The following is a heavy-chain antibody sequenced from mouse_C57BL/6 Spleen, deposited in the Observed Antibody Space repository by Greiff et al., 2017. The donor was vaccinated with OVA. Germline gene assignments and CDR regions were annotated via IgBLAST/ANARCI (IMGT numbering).Heavy chain of an antibody. J-gene: IGHJ4*01. D-gene: IGHD2-4*01. CDR1: GYTFTSYW. V-gene: IGHV1-55*01. CDR2: IYPGSGST. Sequence: QVQLQQPGAELVKPGASVKMSCKASGYTFTSYWITWVKQRPGQGLEWIGDIYPGSGSTNYNEKFKSKATLTVDTSSSPAYMQLSSLTSEDSAVDDCARGGLRRGNYAMDYWGQGTSVTVSA. CDR3: ARGGLRRGNYAMDY.